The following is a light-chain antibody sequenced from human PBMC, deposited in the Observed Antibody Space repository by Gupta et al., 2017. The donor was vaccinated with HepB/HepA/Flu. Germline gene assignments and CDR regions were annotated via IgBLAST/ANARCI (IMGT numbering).Light chain of an antibody. Sequence: DVQLTQSPSFLSASVGDRVTVTCRASQGIATYLAWYQQKPGKAPKLLIYDASTLQSGVPSRFSGGGSGTEFTLTINSLQPEDFATYCCQQLNYYPRTFGQGTKVEIK. CDR2: DAS. CDR1: QGIATY. J-gene: IGKJ1*01. CDR3: QQLNYYPRT. V-gene: IGKV1-9*01.